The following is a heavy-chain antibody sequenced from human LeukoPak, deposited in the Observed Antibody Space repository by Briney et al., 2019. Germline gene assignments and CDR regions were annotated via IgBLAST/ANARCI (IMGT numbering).Heavy chain of an antibody. Sequence: TGGSLRLSRAVSGFTLCNYALGWVRPAPGEGLGWGSSISGNGGGTYYADSVKGRFTISRDRSKNTLYLQMNSLRAEDTAVYYCARDRLAATTVPYYFDYWGQGTLVTVSS. J-gene: IGHJ4*02. D-gene: IGHD4-17*01. V-gene: IGHV3-23*01. CDR1: GFTLCNYA. CDR2: ISGNGGGT. CDR3: ARDRLAATTVPYYFDY.